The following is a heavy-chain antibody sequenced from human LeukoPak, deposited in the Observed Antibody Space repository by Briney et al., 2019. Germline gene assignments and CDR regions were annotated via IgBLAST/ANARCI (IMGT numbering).Heavy chain of an antibody. CDR3: ARATRGVVPKYYFDF. Sequence: ASVTVSCKASGGTFSIYGISWVRQAPGQRLEWMGGIIIVFGRPNYAQKFQGRVTITADESTNTAYMELSGLRSEDTAMYYCARATRGVVPKYYFDFWGQGTLVTVSS. V-gene: IGHV1-69*13. CDR2: IIIVFGRP. J-gene: IGHJ4*02. CDR1: GGTFSIYG. D-gene: IGHD2-15*01.